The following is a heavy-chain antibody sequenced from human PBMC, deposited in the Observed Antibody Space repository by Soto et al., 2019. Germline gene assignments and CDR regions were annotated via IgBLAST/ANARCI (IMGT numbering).Heavy chain of an antibody. J-gene: IGHJ3*02. V-gene: IGHV3-7*01. CDR2: IKQDGSEK. CDR1: GFTFSSYW. CDR3: ARDSGVAAVGN. Sequence: EVQLVESGGGLVQPGGSLRLSCAASGFTFSSYWMSWVRQAPGKGLEWVANIKQDGSEKYYVDSVKGQFTISRDNAKNSLYLQMNSRRAEDTAVYYCARDSGVAAVGNCGQGTMVTVSS. D-gene: IGHD3-10*01.